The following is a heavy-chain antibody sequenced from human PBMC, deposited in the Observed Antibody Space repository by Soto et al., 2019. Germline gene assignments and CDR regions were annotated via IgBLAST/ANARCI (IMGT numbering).Heavy chain of an antibody. Sequence: QVQLVQSGAEVKKPGSSVKVSCKASGGTFSSYAISWVRQAPGQGLEWMGGIIPIFGTANYAQKFQDRVTITADESTRTAYMELSSLRSEDTAVYYSARSSITLVRGADYTMDVWGQGTTVTVSS. CDR3: ARSSITLVRGADYTMDV. CDR2: IIPIFGTA. CDR1: GGTFSSYA. J-gene: IGHJ6*02. D-gene: IGHD3-10*01. V-gene: IGHV1-69*01.